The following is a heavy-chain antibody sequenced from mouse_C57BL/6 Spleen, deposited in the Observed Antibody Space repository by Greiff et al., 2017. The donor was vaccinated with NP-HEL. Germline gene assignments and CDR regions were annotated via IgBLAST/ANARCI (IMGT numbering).Heavy chain of an antibody. CDR3: ARSGGNGGDGFAY. J-gene: IGHJ3*01. V-gene: IGHV1-55*01. D-gene: IGHD1-1*02. Sequence: QVQLQQSGAELVQPGASVKLSCKASGYTFPCYCITWVKQSPGQGLEWIGDIYPGSGSTNYTEKFKSKSTLTVDTSSSTVYMQLSRLTSEDSAVYYCARSGGNGGDGFAYWGQGTLVTVSA. CDR1: GYTFPCYC. CDR2: IYPGSGST.